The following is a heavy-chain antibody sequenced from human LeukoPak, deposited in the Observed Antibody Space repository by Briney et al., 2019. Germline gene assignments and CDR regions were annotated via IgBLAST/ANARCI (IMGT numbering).Heavy chain of an antibody. Sequence: ASVKVSCKASGYTFNGYYIKWVRQAPGQGLEWMGWISAYNGNTNYAQKLQGRVTMTTDTSTSTAYMELRSLRSDDTAVYYCARVRGAYDYGDYWGQGTLVTVSS. V-gene: IGHV1-18*04. D-gene: IGHD2-2*01. CDR1: GYTFNGYY. CDR2: ISAYNGNT. CDR3: ARVRGAYDYGDY. J-gene: IGHJ4*02.